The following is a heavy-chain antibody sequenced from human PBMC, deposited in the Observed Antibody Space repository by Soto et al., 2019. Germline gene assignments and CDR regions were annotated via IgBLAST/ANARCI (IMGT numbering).Heavy chain of an antibody. J-gene: IGHJ3*02. CDR2: INPSGGST. CDR1: GYTFTSYY. V-gene: IGHV1-46*01. CDR3: ARVEMATIKGTAFDI. Sequence: QVQLVQSGAEVKKPGASVKVSCKASGYTFTSYYMYWVRQAPGQGLEWMGIINPSGGSTSYAQKFQGRVTMTRDTATSTVYMELSSLRSEDTAVYYCARVEMATIKGTAFDIWGQGTMVTVSS. D-gene: IGHD5-12*01.